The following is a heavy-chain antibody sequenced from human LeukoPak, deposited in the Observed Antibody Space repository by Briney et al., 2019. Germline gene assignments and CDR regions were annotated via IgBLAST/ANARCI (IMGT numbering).Heavy chain of an antibody. CDR3: ARDPGIPAASRHV. Sequence: GGSLRLSCAASGFTFSSYSMNWVRQAPGKGLEWVSSISSSSNYIYYADSVKGRFTISRDNAKNSLYLQVNSLRAEDTAVYYCARDPGIPAASRHVWGKGTTVTVYS. V-gene: IGHV3-21*01. D-gene: IGHD2-2*01. CDR1: GFTFSSYS. CDR2: ISSSSNYI. J-gene: IGHJ6*04.